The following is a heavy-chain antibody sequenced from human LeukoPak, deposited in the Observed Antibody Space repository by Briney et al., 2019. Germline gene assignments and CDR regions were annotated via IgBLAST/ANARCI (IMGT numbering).Heavy chain of an antibody. CDR3: ARAQITIFGVEHYFDY. Sequence: GGSLRLSCAASGFTFSSYEMNWVRQAPGKGLEWVSYISNSGSTIYYADSVKGRFTISRDNAKNSLYLQMNSLRAEDTAVYYCARAQITIFGVEHYFDYWGQGTLVTVSS. J-gene: IGHJ4*02. CDR2: ISNSGSTI. V-gene: IGHV3-48*03. D-gene: IGHD3-3*01. CDR1: GFTFSSYE.